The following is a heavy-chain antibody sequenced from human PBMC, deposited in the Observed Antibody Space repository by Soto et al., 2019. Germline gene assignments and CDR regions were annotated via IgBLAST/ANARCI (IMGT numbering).Heavy chain of an antibody. V-gene: IGHV4-34*01. J-gene: IGHJ5*02. CDR3: ARGTGYGYENNWFDP. Sequence: QVQLQQWGARLLKPWETLALTCGVYGGSFSGYHWSWIRQPPGKGLEWIGEINQSGSTNYNPSLKSRVTVSVDTSKNQFSLKLNSVTAADTAVYYCARGTGYGYENNWFDPWGKGTLVTVSS. CDR1: GGSFSGYH. D-gene: IGHD5-18*01. CDR2: INQSGST.